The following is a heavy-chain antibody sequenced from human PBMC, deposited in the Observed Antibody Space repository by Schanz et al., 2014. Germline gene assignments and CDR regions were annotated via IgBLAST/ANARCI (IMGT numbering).Heavy chain of an antibody. J-gene: IGHJ4*02. CDR1: GASIESPNW. D-gene: IGHD3-3*01. CDR3: VRHGNYEFWHGPTPQFEN. CDR2: IYHTGST. V-gene: IGHV4-4*02. Sequence: QVQLQESGPGLVKPSGTLSLTCAVSGASIESPNWWSWVRQPPGKGLEWIGQIYHTGSTDFNPSLKSRVTISVDKSKNQFSLRLSSVTAADTAVYYCVRHGNYEFWHGPTPQFENWGQGTLVTVS.